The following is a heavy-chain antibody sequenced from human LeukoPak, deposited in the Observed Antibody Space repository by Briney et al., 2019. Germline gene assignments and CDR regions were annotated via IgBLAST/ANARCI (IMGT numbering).Heavy chain of an antibody. V-gene: IGHV3-48*03. CDR1: GFTFSGYE. CDR2: ISSSGSTI. D-gene: IGHD3-3*01. J-gene: IGHJ6*02. Sequence: GGSLRLSCAASGFTFSGYEMNWVRQAPGKGLEWVSYISSSGSTIYYADSVKGRFTISRDNAKNSLYLQMNSLRAEDTAVYYCARDSASSPDFWSYYYGMDVWGQGTTVTVSS. CDR3: ARDSASSPDFWSYYYGMDV.